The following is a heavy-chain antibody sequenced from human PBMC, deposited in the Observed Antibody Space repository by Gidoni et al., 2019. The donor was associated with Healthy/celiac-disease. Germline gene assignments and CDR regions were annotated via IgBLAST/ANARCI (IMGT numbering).Heavy chain of an antibody. D-gene: IGHD1-7*01. J-gene: IGHJ4*02. CDR3: ARGITGTTGYFDY. CDR1: GGTFSSYA. Sequence: QVQLVQSGAEVQKPGSSVKVSCTASGGTFSSYAISWVRQAPGQGLEWMGGIIPTFGTANYAQKFQGRVTITADKSTSTAYMELSSLRSEDTAVYYCARGITGTTGYFDYWGQGTLVTVSS. CDR2: IIPTFGTA. V-gene: IGHV1-69*06.